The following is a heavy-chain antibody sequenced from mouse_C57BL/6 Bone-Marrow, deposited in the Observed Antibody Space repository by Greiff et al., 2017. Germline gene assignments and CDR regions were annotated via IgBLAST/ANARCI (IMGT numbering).Heavy chain of an antibody. CDR1: GFTFTDYY. Sequence: EVKLMESGGGLVQPGGSLSLSCAASGFTFTDYYMSWVRQPPGKALEWLGFIRNKANGYTTEYSASVKGRFTISRDNSQSILYLQMNALRAEDSATYYCASLYAFDVWGTGTTVTVSS. V-gene: IGHV7-3*01. CDR3: ASLYAFDV. CDR2: IRNKANGYTT. D-gene: IGHD2-3*01. J-gene: IGHJ1*03.